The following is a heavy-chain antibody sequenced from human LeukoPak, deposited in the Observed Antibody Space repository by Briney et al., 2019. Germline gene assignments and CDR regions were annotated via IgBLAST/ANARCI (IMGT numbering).Heavy chain of an antibody. CDR1: GFTFSSYW. CDR3: ARTRGDYYDSSGYYYGYYYYMDV. V-gene: IGHV3-7*01. J-gene: IGHJ6*03. Sequence: GGSLRLSCAASGFTFSSYWMSWVRQAPGKGLEWVANIKQDGSEKHYVDSVKGRFTISRDNAKNSLYLQMNSLRAEDTAVYYCARTRGDYYDSSGYYYGYYYYMDVWGKGTTVTVSS. D-gene: IGHD3-22*01. CDR2: IKQDGSEK.